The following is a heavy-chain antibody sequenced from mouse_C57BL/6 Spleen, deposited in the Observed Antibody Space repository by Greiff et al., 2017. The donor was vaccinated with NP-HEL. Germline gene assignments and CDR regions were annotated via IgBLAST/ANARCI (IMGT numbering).Heavy chain of an antibody. V-gene: IGHV1-64*01. CDR1: GYTFTSYW. J-gene: IGHJ3*01. CDR3: ARETTYGSSVWFAY. CDR2: IHPNSGST. Sequence: QVQLKQPGAELVKPGASVKLSCKASGYTFTSYWMHWVKQRPGQGLEWIGMIHPNSGSTNYNEKFKSKATLTVDKSSSTAYMQLSSLTSEDSAVYYCARETTYGSSVWFAYWGQGTLVTVSA. D-gene: IGHD1-1*01.